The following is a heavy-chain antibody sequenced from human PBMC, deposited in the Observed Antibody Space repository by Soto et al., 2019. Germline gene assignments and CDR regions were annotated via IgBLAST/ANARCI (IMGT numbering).Heavy chain of an antibody. Sequence: GESLKISCKGSGYRFTNYWIGWVRQMPGKGLEWLGLIYPDDSDTRYSPSFQGQVTISADTSINTAYLQWSSLKASDTALYYCVRRLGTVTAFDYWGQGTLVTVSS. J-gene: IGHJ4*02. CDR3: VRRLGTVTAFDY. CDR1: GYRFTNYW. V-gene: IGHV5-51*01. CDR2: IYPDDSDT. D-gene: IGHD4-17*01.